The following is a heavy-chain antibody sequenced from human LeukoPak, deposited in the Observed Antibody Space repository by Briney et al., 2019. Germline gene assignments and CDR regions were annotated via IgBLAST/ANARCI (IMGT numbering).Heavy chain of an antibody. J-gene: IGHJ4*02. V-gene: IGHV4-34*01. Sequence: SETLSLTCAVYGGSFSGYYWSWIRQPPGKGLEWIGEINHSGSTNYNPSLKSRVTISVDTSKNQFSLQLKSVTPVDTAVYYCARIVGGDIDYWGQGTLVTVSS. CDR3: ARIVGGDIDY. CDR1: GGSFSGYY. CDR2: INHSGST. D-gene: IGHD5-12*01.